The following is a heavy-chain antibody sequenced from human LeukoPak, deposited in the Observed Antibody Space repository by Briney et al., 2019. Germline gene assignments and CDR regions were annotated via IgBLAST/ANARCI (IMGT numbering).Heavy chain of an antibody. D-gene: IGHD5-18*01. CDR1: GYTFIAYY. CDR2: TNPNSGGT. V-gene: IGHV1-2*02. CDR3: ARGVDTAVIPYYYYYMDV. J-gene: IGHJ6*03. Sequence: GASVKVSCKASGYTFIAYYMHWVRQAPGQGREWMGWTNPNSGGTNYAQKFQGRVTMTRDTSISTAYMALSSLRSDDTAVYYYARGVDTAVIPYYYYYMDVWGIGTTVTVSS.